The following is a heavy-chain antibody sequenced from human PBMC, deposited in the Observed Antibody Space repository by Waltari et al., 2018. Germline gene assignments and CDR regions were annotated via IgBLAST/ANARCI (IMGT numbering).Heavy chain of an antibody. D-gene: IGHD6-19*01. Sequence: EVQLVESGGDLVQPGGSLRLSCAASGFGFSPYWMPWVRQVPGKGLFWVSHINTDGSDANYADSVKGRFTISRDNAKNSLYLEMSSLRVEDTAVYYCAFSRGWSSPFGAYDSWGQGTRVIVSS. J-gene: IGHJ3*02. V-gene: IGHV3-74*01. CDR3: AFSRGWSSPFGAYDS. CDR2: INTDGSDA. CDR1: GFGFSPYW.